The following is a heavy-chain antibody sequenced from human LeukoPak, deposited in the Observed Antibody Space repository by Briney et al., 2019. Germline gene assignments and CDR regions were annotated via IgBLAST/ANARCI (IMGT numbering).Heavy chain of an antibody. V-gene: IGHV3-21*01. CDR1: GGSIRSTTHY. Sequence: ETLSLTCTVSGGSIRSTTHYWSWVRQAPGKGLEWVSSISSSSSYIYYADSVKGRFTISRDNAKNSLYLQMNSLRAEDTAVYYCARESGPSRSTQDAFDIWGQGTMVTVSS. CDR3: ARESGPSRSTQDAFDI. J-gene: IGHJ3*02. CDR2: ISSSSSYI. D-gene: IGHD1-1*01.